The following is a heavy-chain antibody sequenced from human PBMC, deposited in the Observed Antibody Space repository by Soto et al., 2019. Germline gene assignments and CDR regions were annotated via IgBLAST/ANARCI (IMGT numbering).Heavy chain of an antibody. J-gene: IGHJ6*03. V-gene: IGHV3-13*01. CDR2: IGTAGDT. Sequence: GESLKISCAASGFTFSSYDMHWVRQATGKGLEWVSAIGTAGDTYYPGSVKGRFTISRENAKNSLYLQMNSLRAGDTALYYCARGWLETGGSLSYMHVWGKGTTFTVPS. CDR3: ARGWLETGGSLSYMHV. CDR1: GFTFSSYD. D-gene: IGHD5-12*01.